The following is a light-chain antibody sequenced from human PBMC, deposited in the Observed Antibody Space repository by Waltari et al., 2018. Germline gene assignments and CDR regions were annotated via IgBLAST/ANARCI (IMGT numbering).Light chain of an antibody. J-gene: IGLJ2*01. Sequence: QSALTQPPSASGSPGQSVPISCTGTSSDVGGYDYVSWYQQHPGKAPKLLIYEVSKRPPGVPDRFSGSKSGNTASLTVSGLQGEDEADYYCSSYAGSNNYVAFGGGTKL. CDR3: SSYAGSNNYVA. CDR2: EVS. CDR1: SSDVGGYDY. V-gene: IGLV2-8*01.